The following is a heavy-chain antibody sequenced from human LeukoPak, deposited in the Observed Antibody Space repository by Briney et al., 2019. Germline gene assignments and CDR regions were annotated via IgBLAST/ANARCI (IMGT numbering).Heavy chain of an antibody. CDR1: GFTFSSCG. V-gene: IGHV3-30*18. D-gene: IGHD4-17*01. Sequence: PGGSLRLSCAASGFTFSSCGMHWVRQAPGKGLEWVAVISYDGNNKYYVDSVKGRFTISRDNSKNTLYLQMNSLRAEDTAVYYCAKGSSYGDYVTVWGQGTLVTVSS. J-gene: IGHJ4*02. CDR2: ISYDGNNK. CDR3: AKGSSYGDYVTV.